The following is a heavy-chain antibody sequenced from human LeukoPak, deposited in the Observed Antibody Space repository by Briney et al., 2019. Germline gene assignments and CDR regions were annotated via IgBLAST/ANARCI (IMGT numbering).Heavy chain of an antibody. D-gene: IGHD1-26*01. CDR2: IYPGDSDI. CDR1: GYSFTRYW. V-gene: IGHV5-51*01. CDR3: ARWYSGSSFYFDY. J-gene: IGHJ4*02. Sequence: GESLEISCKGSGYSFTRYWIGWVRQMPGKGLEWMGIIYPGDSDIRYSPSFQGQVTISADKSISTAYLQWSSLKASDSAMYYCARWYSGSSFYFDYWGQGTLVPVSS.